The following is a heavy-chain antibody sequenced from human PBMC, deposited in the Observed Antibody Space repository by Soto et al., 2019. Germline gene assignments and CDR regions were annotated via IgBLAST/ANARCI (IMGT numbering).Heavy chain of an antibody. D-gene: IGHD6-25*01. Sequence: GGSLRLSCAASGFTFSSYEMNWVRRAPGKGLEWVSYISSSGSTIYYADSVKGRFTISRDNAKNSLYLQMNSLRAEDTAVYYCARDCGGWFDPWGQGTLVTVSS. V-gene: IGHV3-48*03. J-gene: IGHJ5*02. CDR3: ARDCGGWFDP. CDR1: GFTFSSYE. CDR2: ISSSGSTI.